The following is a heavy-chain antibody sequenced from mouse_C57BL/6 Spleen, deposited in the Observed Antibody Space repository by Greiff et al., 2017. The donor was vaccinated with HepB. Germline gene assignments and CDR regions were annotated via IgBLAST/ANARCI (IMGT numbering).Heavy chain of an antibody. CDR3: AAPLLRAWFAY. V-gene: IGHV5-17*01. CDR1: GFTFSDYG. Sequence: DVMLVESGGGLVKPGGSLKLSCAASGFTFSDYGMHWVRQAPEKGLEWVAYISSGSSTIYYADTVKGRFTISRDNAKNTLFLQMTSLRSEDTAMYYCAAPLLRAWFAYWGQGTLVTVSA. J-gene: IGHJ3*01. CDR2: ISSGSSTI. D-gene: IGHD1-1*01.